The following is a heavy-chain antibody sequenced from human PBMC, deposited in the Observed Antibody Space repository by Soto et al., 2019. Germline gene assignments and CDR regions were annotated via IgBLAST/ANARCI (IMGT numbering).Heavy chain of an antibody. J-gene: IGHJ3*02. Sequence: EVQLLESGGGLVQPGGSLRLSCAASGFTFSSYAMSWVRQAPGKGLEWVSAISGSGGSTYYADSVKGRFTISRDNSKNPLYLQMNGLRAEDTAVYYCAKSFATYYYDSSGRGAFDIWGHGTMVTVSS. CDR3: AKSFATYYYDSSGRGAFDI. CDR2: ISGSGGST. V-gene: IGHV3-23*01. CDR1: GFTFSSYA. D-gene: IGHD3-22*01.